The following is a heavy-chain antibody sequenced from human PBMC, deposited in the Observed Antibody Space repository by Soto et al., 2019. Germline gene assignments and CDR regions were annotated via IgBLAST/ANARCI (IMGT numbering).Heavy chain of an antibody. CDR3: AKNGLDNSPSAIDS. CDR1: GYTFTSYG. V-gene: IGHV1-18*04. Sequence: GASVKVSCKASGYTFTSYGISWVRQAPGQGLEWMGWISAYNGNTNYAQKLQGRVTMTTDTSTSTAYMELRSLRSDDTALYYCAKNGLDNSPSAIDSWGPGTLVTVSS. D-gene: IGHD2-8*01. J-gene: IGHJ4*02. CDR2: ISAYNGNT.